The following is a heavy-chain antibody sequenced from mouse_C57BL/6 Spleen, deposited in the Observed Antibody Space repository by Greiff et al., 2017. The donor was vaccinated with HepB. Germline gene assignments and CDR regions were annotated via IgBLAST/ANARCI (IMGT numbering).Heavy chain of an antibody. V-gene: IGHV1-19*01. CDR2: INPYNGGT. CDR1: GYTFTDYY. D-gene: IGHD1-1*01. CDR3: ARPTTVVGAMDY. J-gene: IGHJ4*01. Sequence: EVQLQQSGPVLVKPGASVKMSCKASGYTFTDYYMNWVKQSHGKSLEWIGVINPYNGGTSYNQKFKGKATWTVDKSSSTAYMELNSLTSEDSAVYYCARPTTVVGAMDYWGQGTSVTVSS.